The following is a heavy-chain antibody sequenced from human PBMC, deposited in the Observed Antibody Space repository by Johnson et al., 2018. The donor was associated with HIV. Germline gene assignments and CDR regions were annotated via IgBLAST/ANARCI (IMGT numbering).Heavy chain of an antibody. Sequence: EQLVESGGGVVQPGGSLRLSCGASGFTFSDHWMQWVRQVPGKGLVWVSRINGDGSRTSYADSVKGRFTIARDNAKNTLYLQMNSLRAEDTAVYYCARDHLTGNYAFDIWGQGTMVTVSS. D-gene: IGHD7-27*01. V-gene: IGHV3-74*01. J-gene: IGHJ3*02. CDR3: ARDHLTGNYAFDI. CDR1: GFTFSDHW. CDR2: INGDGSRT.